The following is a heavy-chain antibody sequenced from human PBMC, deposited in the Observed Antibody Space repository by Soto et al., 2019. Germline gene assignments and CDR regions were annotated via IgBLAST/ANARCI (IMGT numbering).Heavy chain of an antibody. Sequence: KPSETLSLTCAVYGGSFSGYYWSWIRQPPGKGLEWIGEINHSGSTNYNPSLKSRVTISVDTSKNQFSLKLSSVTAADTAVYYCARTIRGVIPYYYYGMDVWGQGTTVTVSS. J-gene: IGHJ6*02. D-gene: IGHD3-10*01. CDR1: GGSFSGYY. CDR3: ARTIRGVIPYYYYGMDV. CDR2: INHSGST. V-gene: IGHV4-34*01.